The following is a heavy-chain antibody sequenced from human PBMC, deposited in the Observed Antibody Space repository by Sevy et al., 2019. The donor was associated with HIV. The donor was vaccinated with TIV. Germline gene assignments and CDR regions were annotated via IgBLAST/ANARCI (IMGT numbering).Heavy chain of an antibody. CDR3: AEDASLRYCSGGSCRYYYRIDV. D-gene: IGHD2-15*01. CDR2: IKQDGSEK. V-gene: IGHV3-7*01. Sequence: GGPLRLSCAASGFTFSSYWVSWVRQAPGKGLEWVANIKQDGSEKYYVDSVKGRFTISRDNAKNSLYLQMNSLRAEDTAGYYCAEDASLRYCSGGSCRYYYRIDVWAKGPRLPSS. J-gene: IGHJ6*02. CDR1: GFTFSSYW.